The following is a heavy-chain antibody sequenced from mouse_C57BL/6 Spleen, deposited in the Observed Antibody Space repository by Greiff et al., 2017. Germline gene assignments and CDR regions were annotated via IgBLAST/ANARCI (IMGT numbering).Heavy chain of an antibody. Sequence: QVQLQQSGAELVRPGASVTLSCKASGYTFTDYEMHWVKQTPVHGLEWIGAIDPETGGTAYDQKFKGKAILTADKSSSTAYMELRSLTSEDSAVYYCTRKDDYDGGFAYWGQGTLVTVSA. CDR3: TRKDDYDGGFAY. D-gene: IGHD2-4*01. J-gene: IGHJ3*01. CDR1: GYTFTDYE. V-gene: IGHV1-15*01. CDR2: IDPETGGT.